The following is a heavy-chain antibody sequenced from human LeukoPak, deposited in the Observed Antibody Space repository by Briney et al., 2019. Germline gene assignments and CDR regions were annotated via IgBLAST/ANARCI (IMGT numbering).Heavy chain of an antibody. CDR2: ISSSGSTI. CDR3: AELGITMIGGV. D-gene: IGHD3-10*02. V-gene: IGHV3-48*03. CDR1: GFTFSSYD. Sequence: GGSLRLSCAASGFTFSSYDMNWVRQAPWKGLEWVSYISSSGSTIYYADSVKGRFTISRDNAKNSLYLQMNSLRAEDTAVYYCAELGITMIGGVWGKGTTVTISS. J-gene: IGHJ6*04.